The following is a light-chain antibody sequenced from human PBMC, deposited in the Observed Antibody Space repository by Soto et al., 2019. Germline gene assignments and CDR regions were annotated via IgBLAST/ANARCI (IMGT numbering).Light chain of an antibody. CDR3: QHYNSYSEA. Sequence: DIQLTQSPSYISASVCNSITITSRASQGIGNDLGWYQQKPGRAPERLIYASSRLQSGVPSRFSGSGSGTEFTLTISSLQPDDFATYYCQHYNSYSEAFGQGTKVDIK. J-gene: IGKJ1*01. CDR1: QGIGND. V-gene: IGKV1-17*01. CDR2: ASS.